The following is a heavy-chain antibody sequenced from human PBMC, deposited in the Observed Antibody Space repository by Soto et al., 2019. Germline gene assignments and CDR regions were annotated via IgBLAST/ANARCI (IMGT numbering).Heavy chain of an antibody. CDR1: GFIFSNYG. D-gene: IGHD5-12*01. CDR3: ATTKGYIDPFDL. V-gene: IGHV3-23*01. Sequence: TGGDLRLSGAASGFIFSNYGMRWVRQAPGKGLEWVLSISGSGDRTHNADSVRGRFTISRDDSRNTLNLQMNSLRAEDTAIYFCATTKGYIDPFDLWGQGTLVTVSS. J-gene: IGHJ4*02. CDR2: ISGSGDRT.